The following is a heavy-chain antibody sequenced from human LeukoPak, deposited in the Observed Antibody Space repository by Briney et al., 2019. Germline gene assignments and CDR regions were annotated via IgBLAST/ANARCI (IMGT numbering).Heavy chain of an antibody. D-gene: IGHD6-19*01. CDR2: IYYSGST. Sequence: PSETLSLTCTVSGGSISSYYWSWIRQLPGKGLEWIGYIYYSGSTYYNPSLKGRLTISVDTSKNQFSLKLSSVTAADTAVYYCARRRGNTSGFQGYYFDYWGQGTLVTVSS. CDR1: GGSISSYY. V-gene: IGHV4-59*06. J-gene: IGHJ4*02. CDR3: ARRRGNTSGFQGYYFDY.